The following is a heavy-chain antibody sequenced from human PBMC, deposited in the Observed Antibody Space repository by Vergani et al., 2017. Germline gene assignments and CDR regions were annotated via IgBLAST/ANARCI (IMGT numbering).Heavy chain of an antibody. D-gene: IGHD3-3*01. J-gene: IGHJ4*02. CDR1: GFTFSDYY. CDR2: ISSSSSYT. Sequence: QVQLVESGGGLVKPGGSLRLSCAASGFTFSDYYISWIRQAPGKGLEWVSYISSSSSYTNYADSVKGRFTISRDNAKNSLYLQMNSLRAEDTAVYYCARALISRTSGYPHFDYWGQGTLVTVSS. CDR3: ARALISRTSGYPHFDY. V-gene: IGHV3-11*05.